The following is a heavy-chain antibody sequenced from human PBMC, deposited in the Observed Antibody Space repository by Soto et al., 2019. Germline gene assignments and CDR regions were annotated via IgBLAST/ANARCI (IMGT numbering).Heavy chain of an antibody. CDR1: GRSMSGYY. CDR3: AREDYYDTGYYVV. D-gene: IGHD3-9*01. V-gene: IGHV4-4*07. CDR2: IYTSGTT. Sequence: SETLSLTCSVSGRSMSGYYWSWIRQPAGERLEWIGRIYTSGTTDFNPSLKGRVTMSVDTSKNQFSLKLTSVTAADTALYYCAREDYYDTGYYVVRGKGTQVTVSS. J-gene: IGHJ4*02.